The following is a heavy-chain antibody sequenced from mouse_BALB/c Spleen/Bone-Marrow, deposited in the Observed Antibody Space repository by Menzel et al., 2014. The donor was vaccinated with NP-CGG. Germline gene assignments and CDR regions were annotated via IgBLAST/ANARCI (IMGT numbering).Heavy chain of an antibody. D-gene: IGHD4-1*01. J-gene: IGHJ2*01. CDR3: ATLTGRFDY. V-gene: IGHV14-3*02. CDR2: IDPASDNT. Sequence: LVESGAELVKPGASVKLSCTASGFNFTDPYIHWVKQRPGQGLDWIGRIDPASDNTQYDPKFQGKATLTADTSSNTPYLQRSSLTSEDAAVYYCATLTGRFDYWVQGTILTVSS. CDR1: GFNFTDPY.